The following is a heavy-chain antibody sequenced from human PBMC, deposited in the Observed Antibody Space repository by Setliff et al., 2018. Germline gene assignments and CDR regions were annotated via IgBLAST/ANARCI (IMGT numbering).Heavy chain of an antibody. J-gene: IGHJ6*02. CDR1: GFTVSSNY. CDR2: IYSGGST. CDR3: ARDKGSAAAGTAYYYGMDV. D-gene: IGHD6-13*01. V-gene: IGHV3-66*01. Sequence: LRLSCAASGFTVSSNYMSWVRQAPGKGLEWVSVIYSGGSTYYADSVKGRFTISRDNSKNTLYLQMNSLRAEDTAVYYCARDKGSAAAGTAYYYGMDVWGQGTTVTVSS.